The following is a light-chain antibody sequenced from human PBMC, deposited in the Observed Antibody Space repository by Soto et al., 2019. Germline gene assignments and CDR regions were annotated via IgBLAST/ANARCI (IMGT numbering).Light chain of an antibody. CDR3: SSYTSSSTLV. V-gene: IGLV2-14*01. Sequence: QSALTQPASVSGSPGQSITISCTGTSRDVGGYNYVSWYQHHPGKAPKLMLYEVSTRPSGISNRFSGSKSGNTASLTLSGLQAEDEADYYCSSYTSSSTLVFGGGTKLTVL. J-gene: IGLJ2*01. CDR1: SRDVGGYNY. CDR2: EVS.